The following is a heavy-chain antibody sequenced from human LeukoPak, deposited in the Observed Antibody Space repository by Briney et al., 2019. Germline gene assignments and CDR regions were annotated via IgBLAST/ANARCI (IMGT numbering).Heavy chain of an antibody. D-gene: IGHD3-3*01. CDR3: TSGLYYDSWSDLFDY. J-gene: IGHJ4*02. V-gene: IGHV3-49*04. Sequence: GGSLRLSCTASGFTFGDYAMSWVRQAPGKGPEWVGFIRRKANGGTTEYAASVKGRFTISRDDSKSIAYLQMNSLKTEDTAVYYCTSGLYYDSWSDLFDYWGQGTLVTVSS. CDR2: IRRKANGGTT. CDR1: GFTFGDYA.